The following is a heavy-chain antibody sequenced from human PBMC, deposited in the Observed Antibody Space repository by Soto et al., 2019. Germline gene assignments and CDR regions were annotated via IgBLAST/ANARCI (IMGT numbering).Heavy chain of an antibody. CDR3: ARALYCSGGSCSPLRGMDV. Sequence: SETLSLTCAVSGYSISSGYYWGWIRQPPGKGLEWIGTIYHSGGTYYNPSLKSRVTISVDTSKNQFSLKVNSVTAADTAVYYCARALYCSGGSCSPLRGMDVWGLGTTVTVSS. CDR2: IYHSGGT. V-gene: IGHV4-38-2*01. J-gene: IGHJ6*02. D-gene: IGHD2-15*01. CDR1: GYSISSGYY.